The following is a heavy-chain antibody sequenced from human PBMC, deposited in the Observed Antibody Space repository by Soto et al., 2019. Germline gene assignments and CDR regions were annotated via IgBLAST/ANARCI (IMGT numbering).Heavy chain of an antibody. V-gene: IGHV4-31*03. CDR2: IYYSGTT. CDR1: GGSIGSGGYY. Sequence: QVQLQESGPGLVKPSQTLSLTCTVSGGSIGSGGYYWNWIRQHPGKGLEWIGYIYYSGTTYYNPSLKSRVTISVDTSKNQFSLKLSSVTAADTAVYYCAASCVGCGGFNYYGMDVWGQGTTVTVSS. D-gene: IGHD2-21*01. J-gene: IGHJ6*02. CDR3: AASCVGCGGFNYYGMDV.